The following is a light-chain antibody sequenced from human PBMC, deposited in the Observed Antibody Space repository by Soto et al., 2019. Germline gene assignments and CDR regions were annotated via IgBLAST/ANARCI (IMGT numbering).Light chain of an antibody. CDR2: EVT. V-gene: IGLV2-8*01. CDR3: TSYLGNDIWV. CDR1: SSDVGAYKY. J-gene: IGLJ7*01. Sequence: QSALTQPPSSSGSPGQSVTISGTGTSSDVGAYKYVSWYQQYPGKAPKLMIYEVTKRPSGVPDRFSGSKSGNTASLTVSGLQAEYEADYYCTSYLGNDIWVFGGGTQLTVL.